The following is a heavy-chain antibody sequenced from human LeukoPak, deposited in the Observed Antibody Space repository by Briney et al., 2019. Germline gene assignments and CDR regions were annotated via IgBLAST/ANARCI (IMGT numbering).Heavy chain of an antibody. CDR1: GFTFSSYW. Sequence: GGSLRLSCAASGFTFSSYWMHWVRQALWKGLVWVSRINSDGSSTSYADSVMSRFTISREDAKNTLYLQMNSLRAEDTAVYYCARDAVKWEPDAFDIWGQGTMVTVSS. V-gene: IGHV3-74*01. CDR2: INSDGSST. D-gene: IGHD1-26*01. J-gene: IGHJ3*02. CDR3: ARDAVKWEPDAFDI.